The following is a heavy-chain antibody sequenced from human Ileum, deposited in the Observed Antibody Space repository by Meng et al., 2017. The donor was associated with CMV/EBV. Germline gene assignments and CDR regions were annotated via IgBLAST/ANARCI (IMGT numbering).Heavy chain of an antibody. Sequence: VPLRQWGAWLLQPSETPPLTSGVNGGSFSSFSWTWIRQPPGKGPEWIGDINHRGTTNYSPSLKSRVTISIDTSKKQFSLRLSSLTAADTAVYYCTRGRVGDWGFDFWGQGTLVTVSS. CDR3: TRGRVGDWGFDF. CDR2: INHRGTT. J-gene: IGHJ4*02. V-gene: IGHV4-34*02. CDR1: GGSFSSFS. D-gene: IGHD1-26*01.